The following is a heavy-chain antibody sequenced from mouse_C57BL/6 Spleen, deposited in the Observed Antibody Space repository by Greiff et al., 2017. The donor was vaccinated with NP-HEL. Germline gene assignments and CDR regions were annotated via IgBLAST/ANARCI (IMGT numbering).Heavy chain of an antibody. D-gene: IGHD1-1*01. J-gene: IGHJ1*03. CDR3: AGHYYGSSYGYFDV. CDR1: GYAFSSSW. V-gene: IGHV1-82*01. CDR2: IYPGDGDT. Sequence: VHLVESGPELVKPGASVKISCKASGYAFSSSWMNWVKQRPGKGLEWIGRIYPGDGDTNYNGKFKGKATLTADKSSSTAYMQLSSLTSEDSAVYFCAGHYYGSSYGYFDVWGTGTTVTVSS.